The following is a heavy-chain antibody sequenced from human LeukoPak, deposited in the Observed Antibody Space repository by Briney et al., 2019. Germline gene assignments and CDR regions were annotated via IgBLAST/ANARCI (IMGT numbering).Heavy chain of an antibody. CDR1: GFIFDDSL. D-gene: IGHD3-16*01. CDR3: ARDIRGNCFDT. Sequence: GGSLRLSCVASGFIFDDSLMHWVRQAPGEGLEWVSLISRDGSTPYYADSVKGRFTISRDNSKNSLLLQMNRLTTEDTAVYFCARDIRGNCFDTWGQGTLVTASP. V-gene: IGHV3-43*01. CDR2: ISRDGSTP. J-gene: IGHJ5*02.